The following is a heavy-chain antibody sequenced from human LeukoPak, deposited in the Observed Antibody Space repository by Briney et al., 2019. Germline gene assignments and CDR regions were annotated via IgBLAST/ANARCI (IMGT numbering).Heavy chain of an antibody. V-gene: IGHV1-3*03. CDR1: GYTFTSYA. J-gene: IGHJ4*02. CDR3: ARVSSRGSSWDFDY. Sequence: ASVKVSCKASGYTFTSYAMHWVRQAPGQRLEWMGWINAGNGNTKYSQEFQGRVTITRDTSASTAYMELSSLRSEDMAVYYCARVSSRGSSWDFDYWGQGTLVTVSS. CDR2: INAGNGNT. D-gene: IGHD6-13*01.